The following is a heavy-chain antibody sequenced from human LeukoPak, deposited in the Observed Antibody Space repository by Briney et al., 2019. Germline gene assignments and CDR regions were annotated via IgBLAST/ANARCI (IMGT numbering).Heavy chain of an antibody. CDR2: IIDVGDT. CDR1: GFTLSEHA. Sequence: GGSLRLSCAVSGFTLSEHAMSWVRQAPGEGLEWVSGIIDVGDTYYADSVKGRFTISRDSSKNTLYLQMNSLRAEDTATYYCAKDYCRGGNCPLPFFDSWGQGALVTVSS. D-gene: IGHD2-15*01. CDR3: AKDYCRGGNCPLPFFDS. J-gene: IGHJ4*02. V-gene: IGHV3-23*01.